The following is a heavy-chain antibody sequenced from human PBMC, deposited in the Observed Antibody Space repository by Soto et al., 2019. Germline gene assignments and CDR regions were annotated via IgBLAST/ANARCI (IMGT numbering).Heavy chain of an antibody. J-gene: IGHJ6*02. CDR1: GYPFTSYG. CDR3: ARSVGLRHAMDV. Sequence: XSVKVSCKASGYPFTSYGFSWVRQAPGQGLEWMGWISAYNGNTNYAQKLQGRVTMTTDTSTSTAYMELRSLRSDDTAVYYCARSVGLRHAMDVWGQGTTVTVSS. D-gene: IGHD4-17*01. CDR2: ISAYNGNT. V-gene: IGHV1-18*04.